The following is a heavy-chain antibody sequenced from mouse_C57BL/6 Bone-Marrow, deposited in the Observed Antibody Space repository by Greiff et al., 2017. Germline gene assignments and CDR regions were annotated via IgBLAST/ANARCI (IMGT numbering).Heavy chain of an antibody. D-gene: IGHD1-1*01. CDR3: AREGRFITTVVATGKYAMDY. V-gene: IGHV5-4*01. J-gene: IGHJ4*01. CDR2: ISDGGSYT. Sequence: EVHLVESGGGLVKPGGSLKLSCAASGFTFSSYAMSWVRQTPEKRLEWVATISDGGSYTYYPDNVKGRFTISRDNAKNNLYLQMSHLKSEDTAMYYCAREGRFITTVVATGKYAMDYWGQGTSVTVSS. CDR1: GFTFSSYA.